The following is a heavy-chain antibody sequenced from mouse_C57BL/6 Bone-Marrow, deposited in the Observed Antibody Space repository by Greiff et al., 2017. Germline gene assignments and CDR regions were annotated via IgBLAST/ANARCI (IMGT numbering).Heavy chain of an antibody. D-gene: IGHD1-1*01. CDR1: GYTFTSYW. CDR2: IDPSDSYT. CDR3: AREGYYVSSYSFAY. V-gene: IGHV1-59*01. J-gene: IGHJ3*01. Sequence: QVQLQQPGAELVRPGPSVKLSCKASGYTFTSYWMHWVKQRPGQGLEWIGVIDPSDSYTNYNQKFKGKATLTVDTSSSTAYMQLSSLTAEDSAVYYCAREGYYVSSYSFAYWGQGTLVTVSA.